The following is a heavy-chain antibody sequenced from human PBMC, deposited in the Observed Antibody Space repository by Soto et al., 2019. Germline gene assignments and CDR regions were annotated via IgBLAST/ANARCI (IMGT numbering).Heavy chain of an antibody. D-gene: IGHD3-9*01. V-gene: IGHV3-23*01. Sequence: GGSLRLSCAASGFTFSSYAMSWVRQAPGKGLEWVSAISSSGGSTYYADSVKGRFTISRDNSKNTLYLQMNSLRAEDTAVYYCAKWSSRHYDILTAPSGDFDYWGQGTLVTVSS. CDR2: ISSSGGST. CDR3: AKWSSRHYDILTAPSGDFDY. J-gene: IGHJ4*02. CDR1: GFTFSSYA.